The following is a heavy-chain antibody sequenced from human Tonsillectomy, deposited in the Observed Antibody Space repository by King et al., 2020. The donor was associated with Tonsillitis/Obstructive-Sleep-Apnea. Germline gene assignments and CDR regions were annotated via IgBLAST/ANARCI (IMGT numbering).Heavy chain of an antibody. Sequence: VQLVESGGGLVKPGGSLRLSCAASGFTFSSYSMNWVRQAPGKGLEWVSSISSSGSYIHYADSVQGRFTISRDNAKNSLYLQMNSLRADDTAVYYCATDPTVVVVAATPYFDYWGQGTLVTVSS. CDR3: ATDPTVVVVAATPYFDY. CDR2: ISSSGSYI. D-gene: IGHD2-15*01. J-gene: IGHJ4*02. CDR1: GFTFSSYS. V-gene: IGHV3-21*01.